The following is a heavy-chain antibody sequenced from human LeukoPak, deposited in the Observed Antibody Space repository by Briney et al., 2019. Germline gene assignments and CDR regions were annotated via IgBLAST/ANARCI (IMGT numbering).Heavy chain of an antibody. J-gene: IGHJ4*02. CDR1: GFTFSSYG. CDR3: ARDYKYAFDN. D-gene: IGHD5-24*01. V-gene: IGHV3-48*01. Sequence: GGSLRLSCAASGFTFSSYGLHWVRQAPGKGLEWISYIGIDSGNTNYADSVKGRFTISGDKAKNSLYLQMNSLRVEDTAVYYCARDYKYAFDNWGQGTLVTVSS. CDR2: IGIDSGNT.